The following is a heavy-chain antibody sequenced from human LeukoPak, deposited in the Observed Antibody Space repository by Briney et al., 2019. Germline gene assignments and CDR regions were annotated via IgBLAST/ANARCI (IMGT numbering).Heavy chain of an antibody. V-gene: IGHV3-74*01. J-gene: IGHJ6*02. Sequence: GGSLRLSCAASGFTFSSYWMHWVRQAPGKGLVLVSRINSDGSSTSYADSVKGRFTISRDNAKNTLYLQMNSLRAEDTAVYYCARGNDILTGYYIRGSYGMDVWGQGTTVTVSS. D-gene: IGHD3-9*01. CDR2: INSDGSST. CDR1: GFTFSSYW. CDR3: ARGNDILTGYYIRGSYGMDV.